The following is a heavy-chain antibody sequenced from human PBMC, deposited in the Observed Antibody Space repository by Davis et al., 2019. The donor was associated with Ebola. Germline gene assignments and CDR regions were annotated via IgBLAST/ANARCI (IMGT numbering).Heavy chain of an antibody. CDR2: IIPIFGTA. V-gene: IGHV1-69*13. CDR3: ARSTGPNSSSWYYYYGMDV. D-gene: IGHD6-13*01. J-gene: IGHJ6*02. Sequence: AASVKVSCKASGYTFTSYYMHWVRRAPGQGLEWMGGIIPIFGTANYAQKFQGRVTITADESTSTAYMELSSLRSEDTAVYYCARSTGPNSSSWYYYYGMDVWGQGTTVTVSS. CDR1: GYTFTSYY.